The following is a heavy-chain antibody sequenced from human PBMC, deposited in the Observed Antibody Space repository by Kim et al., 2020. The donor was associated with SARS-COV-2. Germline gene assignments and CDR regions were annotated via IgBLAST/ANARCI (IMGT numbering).Heavy chain of an antibody. D-gene: IGHD5-12*01. J-gene: IGHJ4*02. V-gene: IGHV1-69*01. Sequence: AQKCQGRVTITADESTSTAYMELSSLRSEDTAVYYCASQGMNIVATDVDYWGQGTLVTVSS. CDR3: ASQGMNIVATDVDY.